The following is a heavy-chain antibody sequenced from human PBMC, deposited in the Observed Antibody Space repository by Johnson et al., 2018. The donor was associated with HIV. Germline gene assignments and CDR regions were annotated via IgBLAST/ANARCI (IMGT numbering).Heavy chain of an antibody. J-gene: IGHJ3*02. CDR1: GFTFRNYA. CDR3: VRDRGYYDRVDVFDI. CDR2: IRGSGGRT. Sequence: VQLVESGGDLVQPGGSLRLSCAASGFTFRNYAMSWVRQAPGKGLEWVSAIRGSGGRTNYADAVKGRFTLSRDNSQNTLYLQMNTLRAEDTAVYYCVRDRGYYDRVDVFDIWGQGAMVTVSS. V-gene: IGHV3-23*04. D-gene: IGHD3-10*02.